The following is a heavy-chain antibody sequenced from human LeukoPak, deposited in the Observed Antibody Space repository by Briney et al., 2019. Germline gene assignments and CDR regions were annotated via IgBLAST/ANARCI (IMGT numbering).Heavy chain of an antibody. D-gene: IGHD3-22*01. CDR3: ARGRVYYNY. J-gene: IGHJ4*02. Sequence: PSETLSLTCAVSGGSISSGGYSWSWIRQPPGKGLEWIGYIYHSGSTNYNPSLKSRVTISVDTSKNQFSLKLSSVTAADTAVYYWARGRVYYNYGGQGTLVTVSS. CDR2: IYHSGST. V-gene: IGHV4-30-2*01. CDR1: GGSISSGGYS.